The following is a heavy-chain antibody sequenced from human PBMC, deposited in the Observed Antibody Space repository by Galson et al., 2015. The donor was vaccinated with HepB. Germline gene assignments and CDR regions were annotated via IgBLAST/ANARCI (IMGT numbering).Heavy chain of an antibody. J-gene: IGHJ6*02. CDR3: ASSRNYSDRSGPLNGMDV. Sequence: SVKVSCKASGGTFSSYGISWVRQAPGQGLEWMGGLIPIFGTTNYAQKFQGRVTITADETTSTAYMELSSLRSEDTAMYYCASSRNYSDRSGPLNGMDVWGQGTTVPASS. CDR2: LIPIFGTT. CDR1: GGTFSSYG. D-gene: IGHD3-22*01. V-gene: IGHV1-69*13.